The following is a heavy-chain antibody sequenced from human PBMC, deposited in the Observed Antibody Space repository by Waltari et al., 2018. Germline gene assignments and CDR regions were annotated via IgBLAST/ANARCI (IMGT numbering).Heavy chain of an antibody. V-gene: IGHV3-33*01. CDR2: IWYDGSNK. CDR3: ARGLRYDFWSGYRLDYYYGMDV. D-gene: IGHD3-3*01. J-gene: IGHJ6*02. CDR1: GFTFSSYG. Sequence: QVQLVESGGGVVQPGRSLRLSCAASGFTFSSYGMHWVRQAPGKGLEWVAVIWYDGSNKYYADSVKGRFTISRDNSKNTLYLQMNSLRAEDTAVYYCARGLRYDFWSGYRLDYYYGMDVWGQGTTVTVSS.